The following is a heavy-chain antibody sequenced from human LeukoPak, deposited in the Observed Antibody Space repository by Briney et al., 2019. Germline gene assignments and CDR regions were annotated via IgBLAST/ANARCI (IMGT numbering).Heavy chain of an antibody. V-gene: IGHV3-21*01. CDR3: ARVEWSGGRCYLSDYYYYYMDV. J-gene: IGHJ6*03. Sequence: PGVSLTLSCAPSGFTLSSYSMNWLRQARGKGLEWLSSIWSSCCHIYYAVSVKARFTLSRDNAKNSLYPQMNRLRPEDRPVFHCARVEWSGGRCYLSDYYYYYMDVWGKGTTVTVTS. CDR1: GFTLSSYS. D-gene: IGHD2-15*01. CDR2: IWSSCCHI.